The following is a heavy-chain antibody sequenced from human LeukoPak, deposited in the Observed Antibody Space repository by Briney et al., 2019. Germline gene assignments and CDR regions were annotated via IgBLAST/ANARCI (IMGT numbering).Heavy chain of an antibody. CDR2: IWYDGSNE. D-gene: IGHD3-3*01. CDR3: AKSPGVYDSWSALPYYYYGMDV. V-gene: IGHV3-33*06. CDR1: GLIFSSYA. J-gene: IGHJ6*02. Sequence: GGSLRLSCAASGLIFSSYAMTWVRQAPGKGLEWVAVIWYDGSNEYYADSVKGRFTISRDNSKSTLYLQMNSLRAEDTAVYYCAKSPGVYDSWSALPYYYYGMDVWGQGTTVTVSS.